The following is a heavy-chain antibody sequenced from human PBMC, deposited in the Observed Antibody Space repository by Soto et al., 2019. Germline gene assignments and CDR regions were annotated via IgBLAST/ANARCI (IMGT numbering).Heavy chain of an antibody. D-gene: IGHD3-16*02. V-gene: IGHV1-69*01. CDR2: IIPIFGTA. J-gene: IGHJ5*02. CDR3: ARSRLGWKLPSYNWFDP. Sequence: QVQLVQSGAEVKKPGSSVKVSCKASGGTLRSYSISWVRQAPGQGLEWMGGIIPIFGTANYAQKFQVRVKIIAAESTSTADTEFTNLKSEDTAVYYFARSRLGWKLPSYNWFDPWGQGTLVTVSS. CDR1: GGTLRSYS.